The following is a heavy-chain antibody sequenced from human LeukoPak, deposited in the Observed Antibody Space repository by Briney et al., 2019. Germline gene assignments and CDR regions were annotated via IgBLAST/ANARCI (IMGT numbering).Heavy chain of an antibody. J-gene: IGHJ4*02. CDR2: NSYDGSD. CDR3: VKPLSFVPIFEF. V-gene: IGHV3-30*18. D-gene: IGHD2/OR15-2a*01. CDR1: GFSFSTYG. Sequence: GGSLRLSCAASGFSFSTYGMHWVRQAPDKGLEWVAFNSYDGSDDYADSVKGRFTISRDNANNTLYLQMNSLGAEDTAVYFCVKPLSFVPIFEFWGQGTLVTVSS.